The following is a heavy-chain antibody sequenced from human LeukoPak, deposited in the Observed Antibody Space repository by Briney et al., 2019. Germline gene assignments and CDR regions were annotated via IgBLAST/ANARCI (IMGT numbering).Heavy chain of an antibody. CDR1: GGSFSGYY. CDR3: ARIISSSDI. D-gene: IGHD3-10*01. Sequence: SETLSLTCAVYGGSFSGYYWSWIRQPPGKGLEWIGEINHSGSTNYNPSLKGRVTISVDTSKNQFSLKLSSVTAADTAVYYCARIISSSDIWGQGTMVTVSS. V-gene: IGHV4-34*01. J-gene: IGHJ3*02. CDR2: INHSGST.